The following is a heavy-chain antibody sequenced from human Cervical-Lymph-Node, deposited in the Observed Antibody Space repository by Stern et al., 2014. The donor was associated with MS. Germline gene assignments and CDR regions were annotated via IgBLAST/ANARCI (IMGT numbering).Heavy chain of an antibody. Sequence: QVQLVESGPGLVKPSETLSLTCTVSGGSISSSSYYWGWIRQPPGKGLEGIGTIYSSGSTYYNPSLGSRVTISVDTSKNQFSLKLSSAAAADTAVYYCARLPIYGSGSYAESWGQGTLVTVSS. CDR3: ARLPIYGSGSYAES. J-gene: IGHJ4*02. D-gene: IGHD3-10*01. V-gene: IGHV4-39*01. CDR1: GGSISSSSYY. CDR2: IYSSGST.